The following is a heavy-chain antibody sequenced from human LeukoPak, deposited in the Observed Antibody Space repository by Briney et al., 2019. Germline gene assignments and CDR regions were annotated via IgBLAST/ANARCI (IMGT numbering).Heavy chain of an antibody. Sequence: NPGGSLRLSCEASGFTFTTYSMTWVRQAPGKGLEWVSYISDNSGYIYYADSVKGRFTISRDNAKNSLYLQMNSLRAEDTAVYYCARGLEIAAVGYFDYWGQGTLVTVSS. V-gene: IGHV3-21*01. CDR3: ARGLEIAAVGYFDY. D-gene: IGHD6-6*01. CDR2: ISDNSGYI. CDR1: GFTFTTYS. J-gene: IGHJ4*02.